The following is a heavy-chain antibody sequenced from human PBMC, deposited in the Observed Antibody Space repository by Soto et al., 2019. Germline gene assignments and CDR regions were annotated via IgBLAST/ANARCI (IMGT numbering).Heavy chain of an antibody. J-gene: IGHJ4*02. D-gene: IGHD1-1*01. Sequence: ASVKVSCKASGYTFTGYGISWVRQAPGQGLEWMGWISAYNGNTNYAQKLQGRVTMTTDTSTSTAYMELRSLRSDDTAVYYCARANSLLSDWIEFDYWGQGTLVTVSS. CDR2: ISAYNGNT. CDR3: ARANSLLSDWIEFDY. V-gene: IGHV1-18*01. CDR1: GYTFTGYG.